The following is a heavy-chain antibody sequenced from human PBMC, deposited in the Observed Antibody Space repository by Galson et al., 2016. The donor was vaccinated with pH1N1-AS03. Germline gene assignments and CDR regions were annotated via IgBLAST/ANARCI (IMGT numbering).Heavy chain of an antibody. CDR1: GYIFTGFY. D-gene: IGHD3-10*01. CDR3: ARDPRGPCSSATCPTTYYFGMDV. Sequence: SVKVSCKASGYIFTGFYVNWVRQAPGRGLEWMGWINTDSGVTNYAQKFEAWVTMTRDTSVSTAYMELHGLKSGDTAVYYCARDPRGPCSSATCPTTYYFGMDVWGQGTTVIVSS. V-gene: IGHV1-2*04. CDR2: INTDSGVT. J-gene: IGHJ6*02.